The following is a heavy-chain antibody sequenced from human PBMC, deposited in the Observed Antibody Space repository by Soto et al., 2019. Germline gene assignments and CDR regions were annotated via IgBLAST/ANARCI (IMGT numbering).Heavy chain of an antibody. V-gene: IGHV5-10-1*03. CDR3: ARPGGYCSSTSCPNWFDP. D-gene: IGHD2-2*01. CDR1: GYSFTSYW. CDR2: IDPSYSYT. J-gene: IGHJ5*02. Sequence: EVQLVQSGAEVKKPGESLRISCKGSGYSFTSYWISWVRQMPGKGLEWMGRIDPSYSYTNYSPSFQGHVTISAYKSITTAYLQFSSLKASDTAMYYCARPGGYCSSTSCPNWFDPWGQGTLVTVSS.